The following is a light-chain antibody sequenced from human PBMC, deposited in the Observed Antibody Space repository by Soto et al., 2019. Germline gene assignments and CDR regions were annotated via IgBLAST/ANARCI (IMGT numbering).Light chain of an antibody. V-gene: IGKV1D-16*01. J-gene: IGKJ1*01. Sequence: EIQMTQSPSSLSASVGDRVTMTCRASQGVGGWLAWYQQKPGKVPKLLIYATSSLHSGVPSGFSGSGSGTEFTLTISSLQPDDFATYYCQHYNSYSEAFGQGTKVDIK. CDR3: QHYNSYSEA. CDR1: QGVGGW. CDR2: ATS.